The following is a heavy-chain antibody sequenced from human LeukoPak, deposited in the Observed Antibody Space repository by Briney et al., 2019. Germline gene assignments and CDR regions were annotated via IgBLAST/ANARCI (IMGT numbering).Heavy chain of an antibody. V-gene: IGHV1-46*01. Sequence: ASVKVSCKASGYTFTSYGISWVRQAPGQGLEWMGIINPSGGSTSYAQKFQGRVTMTRDTSTSTVYMELSSLRSEDTAVYYCARPAATVTTPGDAFDIWGQGTMVTVSS. CDR2: INPSGGST. CDR1: GYTFTSYG. CDR3: ARPAATVTTPGDAFDI. J-gene: IGHJ3*02. D-gene: IGHD4-17*01.